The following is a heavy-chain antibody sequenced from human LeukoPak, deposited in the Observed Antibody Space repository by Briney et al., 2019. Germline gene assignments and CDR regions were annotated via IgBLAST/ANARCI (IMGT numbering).Heavy chain of an antibody. CDR1: GGTFSSYA. V-gene: IGHV1-24*01. D-gene: IGHD3-22*01. CDR2: FDPEDGET. J-gene: IGHJ4*02. CDR3: ATDYYYDSSGSYYTVDY. Sequence: ASVKVSCKASGGTFSSYAISWVRQAPGKGLEWMGGFDPEDGETFYAQKFQGRVTMTEDTSTDTAYMELSSLRSENTAVYYCATDYYYDSSGSYYTVDYWGQGTLVTVSS.